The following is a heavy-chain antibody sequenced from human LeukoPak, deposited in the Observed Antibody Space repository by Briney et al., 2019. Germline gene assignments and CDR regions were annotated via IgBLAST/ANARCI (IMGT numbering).Heavy chain of an antibody. D-gene: IGHD3-22*01. CDR1: GGSISSYY. CDR3: ARVTGYMIEDYFDY. V-gene: IGHV4-59*01. Sequence: SETLSLTCTVSGGSISSYYWGWIRQPPGKGLEWIGYIYYSGSTNYNPSLKSRVTISVDTSKNQFSLRLSSVTAADTAVYYCARVTGYMIEDYFDYWGQGTLVTVSS. CDR2: IYYSGST. J-gene: IGHJ4*02.